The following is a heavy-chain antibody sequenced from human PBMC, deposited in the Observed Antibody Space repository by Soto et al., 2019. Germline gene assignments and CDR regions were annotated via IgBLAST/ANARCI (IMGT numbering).Heavy chain of an antibody. Sequence: EVQLVESGGGLVQPGGSLRLSCAASGFTFSSYSMNWVRQAPGKGLEWVSYISSSSSTIYYADSVKGRFTISRDNAKNSXXLQMHSLRAEDTAVYYCARGRTFLAGAGTREYFRHWGQGTMVTVSS. D-gene: IGHD6-13*01. V-gene: IGHV3-48*01. J-gene: IGHJ1*01. CDR1: GFTFSSYS. CDR3: ARGRTFLAGAGTREYFRH. CDR2: ISSSSSTI.